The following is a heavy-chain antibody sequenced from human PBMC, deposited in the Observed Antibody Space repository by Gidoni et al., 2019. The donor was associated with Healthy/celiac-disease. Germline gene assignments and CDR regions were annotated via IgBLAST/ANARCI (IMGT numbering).Heavy chain of an antibody. CDR3: ARTAIPSFYFDY. D-gene: IGHD2-2*02. CDR2: ISSSSSYI. Sequence: EVQLVESGGGLVKPGGSLRRSCAASGFTFSSYSMNWVRQAPVKGLEWVSSISSSSSYIYYADSVKGRFTISRDNAKNSLYLQMNSLRAEDTAVYYCARTAIPSFYFDYWGQGTLVTVSS. CDR1: GFTFSSYS. V-gene: IGHV3-21*01. J-gene: IGHJ4*02.